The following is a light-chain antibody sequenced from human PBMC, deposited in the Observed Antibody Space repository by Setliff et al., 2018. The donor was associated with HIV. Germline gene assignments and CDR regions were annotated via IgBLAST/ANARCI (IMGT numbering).Light chain of an antibody. Sequence: SVSGSPGQSITISCTGTSSDVGSYNFVSWYQQHPGKAPKLMIYEVSKRPSGDSDRFSGSKSGNTASLTISGLQADDEADYYCCSYAGSSIFYVFGSGTKVTVL. CDR1: SSDVGSYNF. CDR2: EVS. V-gene: IGLV2-23*02. CDR3: CSYAGSSIFYV. J-gene: IGLJ1*01.